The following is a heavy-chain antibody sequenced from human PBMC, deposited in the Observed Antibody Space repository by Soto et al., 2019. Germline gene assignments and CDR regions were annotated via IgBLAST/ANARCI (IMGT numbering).Heavy chain of an antibody. V-gene: IGHV3-30-3*01. Sequence: QVQLVESGGGVVQPGRSLRLSCAASGFTFSSYAMHWVRQAPGKGLEWVAVISYDGSNKYYADSVKGRFTISRDNSKNTLYLQMNSLRAENTAVYYCARFYQAFGTFDYWGQGTLVTVSS. J-gene: IGHJ4*02. CDR3: ARFYQAFGTFDY. D-gene: IGHD3-16*01. CDR1: GFTFSSYA. CDR2: ISYDGSNK.